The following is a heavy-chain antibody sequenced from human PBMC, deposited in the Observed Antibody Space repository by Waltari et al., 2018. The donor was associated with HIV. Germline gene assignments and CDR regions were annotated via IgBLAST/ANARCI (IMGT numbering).Heavy chain of an antibody. Sequence: QLIQSTSALKRPGASVTISCQVSGYPLSDLSMQWVRQGRGQRLEWMGGFDPKNGKPVYSQRFWGRVSLAEDTSEDTAFLELTRLTSDDTAVYVCVTLYNESPLYSNFWGQGTLVTV. V-gene: IGHV1-24*01. J-gene: IGHJ1*01. CDR2: FDPKNGKP. D-gene: IGHD2-15*01. CDR1: GYPLSDLS. CDR3: VTLYNESPLYSNF.